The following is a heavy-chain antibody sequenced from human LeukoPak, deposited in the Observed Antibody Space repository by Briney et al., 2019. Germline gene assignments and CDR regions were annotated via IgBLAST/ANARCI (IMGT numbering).Heavy chain of an antibody. D-gene: IGHD1-26*01. CDR3: ARHPPKSFFDY. CDR1: GGSISSYY. CDR2: IYYSGST. Sequence: KTSETLSLTCTVSGGSISSYYWSWIRQPPGKGLEWIAYIYYSGSTNYNPSLKSRVTISVDTPKNQFSLKLSSVTAADTAVYYCARHPPKSFFDYWGQGTLVTVSS. J-gene: IGHJ4*02. V-gene: IGHV4-59*08.